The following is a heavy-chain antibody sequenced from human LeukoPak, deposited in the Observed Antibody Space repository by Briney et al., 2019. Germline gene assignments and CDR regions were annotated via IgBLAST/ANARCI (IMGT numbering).Heavy chain of an antibody. CDR2: IYYSGST. CDR1: GGSISSYY. J-gene: IGHJ6*03. V-gene: IGHV4-59*01. Sequence: PSETLSLTCTVSGGSISSYYWSWIRQPPGKGLEWIGYIYYSGSTDYNPSLKSRVTISVDTSKNQFSLKLSSVTAADTAVYYCARMTPSSCYYYMDVWGKGTTVTVSS. CDR3: ARMTPSSCYYYMDV.